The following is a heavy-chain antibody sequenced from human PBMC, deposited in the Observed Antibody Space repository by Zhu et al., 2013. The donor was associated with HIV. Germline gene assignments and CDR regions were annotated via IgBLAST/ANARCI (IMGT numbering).Heavy chain of an antibody. J-gene: IGHJ6*02. Sequence: QVQLVQSGAEVKKPGASVKVSCKASGYTFTSYGISWVRQAPGQGLEWMGWISAYNGNTNYAQKLQGRVTMTTDTSTSTAYMELRSLRSDDTAVYYCARDGNYYGSRVIQGHYYYGMDVWGQGTTVTVSS. D-gene: IGHD3-10*01. CDR2: ISAYNGNT. CDR1: GYTFTSYG. CDR3: ARDGNYYGSRVIQGHYYYGMDV. V-gene: IGHV1-18*01.